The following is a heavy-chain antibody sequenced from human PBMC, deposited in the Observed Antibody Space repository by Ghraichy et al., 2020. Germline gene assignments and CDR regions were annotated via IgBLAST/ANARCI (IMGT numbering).Heavy chain of an antibody. CDR1: GFIFNYYS. V-gene: IGHV3-21*01. CDR3: ARWRGGTGWYRGDY. Sequence: GSLRLSCAASGFIFNYYSMNWVRQAPGKGLEWVSYISGSSDSIHYADSVRGRFTISRDTAKNTLYLQMNSLRAGETAVYYCARWRGGTGWYRGDYWGQGTLVTVSS. CDR2: ISGSSDSI. J-gene: IGHJ4*02. D-gene: IGHD6-19*01.